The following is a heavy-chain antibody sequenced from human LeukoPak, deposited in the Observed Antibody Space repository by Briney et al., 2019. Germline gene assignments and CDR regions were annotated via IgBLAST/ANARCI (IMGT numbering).Heavy chain of an antibody. Sequence: PSETLSLTCTVSGGSISSYYWSWIRQPPGKGLEWIGYIYYSGSTNYNPSLKSRVTISVDTSKNQFSLKLSSVTAADTAVYYCARGGDYDFWSGYLYYYYYMDVWGKGTTVTVSS. V-gene: IGHV4-59*01. CDR1: GGSISSYY. CDR2: IYYSGST. J-gene: IGHJ6*03. CDR3: ARGGDYDFWSGYLYYYYYMDV. D-gene: IGHD3-3*01.